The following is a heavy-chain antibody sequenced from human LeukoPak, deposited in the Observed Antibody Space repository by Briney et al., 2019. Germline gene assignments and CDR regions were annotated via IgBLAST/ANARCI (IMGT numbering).Heavy chain of an antibody. D-gene: IGHD5-24*01. J-gene: IGHJ4*02. CDR2: IYTDGNT. CDR1: GFTVSTYY. V-gene: IGHV3-53*05. CDR3: AKNGDGYNY. Sequence: PGGSLRLSCAASGFTVSTYYMSWLRQAPGKGLEWVSVIYTDGNTYYASSVKGRFTISRDNSKNTLYLQMNSLRPEDTAVYYCAKNGDGYNYWGQGTLVTVSS.